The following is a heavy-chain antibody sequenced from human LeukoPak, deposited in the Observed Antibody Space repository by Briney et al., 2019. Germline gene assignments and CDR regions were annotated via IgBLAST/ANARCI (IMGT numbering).Heavy chain of an antibody. Sequence: GSLRLSCAASGFTFSSYGMHWVRQAPGKGLEWVAFIRYDGSNKYYADSVKGRFTISRDNAKNSLYLQMNSLRAEDTAVYYCARSSSRYCSGGSCYSGVLGYFDYWGQGTLVTVSS. V-gene: IGHV3-30*02. CDR3: ARSSSRYCSGGSCYSGVLGYFDY. D-gene: IGHD2-15*01. J-gene: IGHJ4*02. CDR2: IRYDGSNK. CDR1: GFTFSSYG.